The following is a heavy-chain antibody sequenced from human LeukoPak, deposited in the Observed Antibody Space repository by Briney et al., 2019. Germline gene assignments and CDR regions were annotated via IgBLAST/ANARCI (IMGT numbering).Heavy chain of an antibody. D-gene: IGHD6-13*01. J-gene: IGHJ4*02. CDR3: ASHGYSS. CDR1: GGSISSDTYY. CDR2: IYYSGST. V-gene: IGHV4-39*01. Sequence: SETLSLTCTVSGGSISSDTYYWGWIRQPPGKGLEWIGHIYYSGSTYYNPSLKSRVTISVDTSKNQFSLKLSSVTAADTAVYYCASHGYSSWGQGTLVTVSS.